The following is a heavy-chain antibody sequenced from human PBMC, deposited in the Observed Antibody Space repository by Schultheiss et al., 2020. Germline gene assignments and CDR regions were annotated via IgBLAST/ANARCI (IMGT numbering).Heavy chain of an antibody. V-gene: IGHV3-30*03. D-gene: IGHD2-15*01. CDR1: GFTFSSYG. J-gene: IGHJ6*02. Sequence: GGSLRLSCAASGFTFSSYGMHWVRQAPGKGLEWVAVISYDGSNKYYADSVKGRFTISRDNSKNTLYLQMNSLRAEDTAVYYCAIEGYCSGSSCPSYYGMDVWGQGTTVTVS. CDR3: AIEGYCSGSSCPSYYGMDV. CDR2: ISYDGSNK.